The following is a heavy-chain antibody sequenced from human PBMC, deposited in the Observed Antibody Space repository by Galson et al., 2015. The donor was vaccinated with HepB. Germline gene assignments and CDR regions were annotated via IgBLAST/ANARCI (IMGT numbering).Heavy chain of an antibody. D-gene: IGHD4-17*01. V-gene: IGHV3-30*18. CDR1: GFTFSSYG. CDR3: AKDRPRTTSFDY. J-gene: IGHJ4*02. Sequence: SLRLSCAASGFTFSSYGMHWVRQAPGKGLEWVAVISYDGSNKYYADSVKGRFTISRDNSKNTLYLQMNSLRAEDTAVYYCAKDRPRTTSFDYWGQGTLVTVS. CDR2: ISYDGSNK.